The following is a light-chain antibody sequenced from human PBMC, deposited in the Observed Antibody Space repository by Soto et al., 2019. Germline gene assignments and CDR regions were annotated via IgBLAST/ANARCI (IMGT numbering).Light chain of an antibody. Sequence: EVVMTQSPATLSVSPGEGVTLSCRASQGIGDTLAWYQHKPGQTPRLLIYGTSTRAGGVPARFSGGGSGTEFTLTITSLQSEDFAVYYCHQYNGWPRTFGQGTKVDIK. CDR2: GTS. CDR1: QGIGDT. J-gene: IGKJ1*01. V-gene: IGKV3-15*01. CDR3: HQYNGWPRT.